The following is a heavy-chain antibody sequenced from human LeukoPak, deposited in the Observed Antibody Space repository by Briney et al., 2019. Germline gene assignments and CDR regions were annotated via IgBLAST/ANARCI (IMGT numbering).Heavy chain of an antibody. J-gene: IGHJ4*02. CDR3: ASIGYSSSWNFDY. CDR2: ISSSSTYT. D-gene: IGHD6-13*01. Sequence: GGSLRLSCAASGFTFSDYYMSWIRRAPGKGLEWVSYISSSSTYTNYADSVKGRFTVSRDNAKKSLYLQMSSLRAEDTAVYYCASIGYSSSWNFDYWGQGTLVTVSS. CDR1: GFTFSDYY. V-gene: IGHV3-11*03.